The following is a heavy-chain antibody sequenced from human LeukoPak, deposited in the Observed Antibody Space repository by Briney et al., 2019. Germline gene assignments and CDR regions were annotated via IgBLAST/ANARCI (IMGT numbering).Heavy chain of an antibody. Sequence: ASVKVSCKASGYTFTGYYMHWVRQAPGQGLEWMGWINPNSGGTNYAQKFQGRVTMTRNTSISTAYMELSSLRSEDTAVYYCARGRYSSGWYSFTAFFAFDIWGQGTMVTVSS. V-gene: IGHV1-2*02. J-gene: IGHJ3*02. D-gene: IGHD6-19*01. CDR1: GYTFTGYY. CDR3: ARGRYSSGWYSFTAFFAFDI. CDR2: INPNSGGT.